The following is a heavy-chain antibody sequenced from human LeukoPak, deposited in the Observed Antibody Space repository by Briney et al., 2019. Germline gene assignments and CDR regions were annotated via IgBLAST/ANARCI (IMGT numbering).Heavy chain of an antibody. D-gene: IGHD3-22*01. CDR1: GFTFSTYS. Sequence: GGSLRLSCAASGFTFSTYSMNWVRQAPGKGLEWVSSITSSGETTFYADSVKDRFTISRDNSRNTLYLQMSRLRAEDTAIYYCAKDRPNYHESNGHYYRPNGDYWGQGTLVTVSS. CDR3: AKDRPNYHESNGHYYRPNGDY. J-gene: IGHJ4*02. CDR2: ITSSGETT. V-gene: IGHV3-23*01.